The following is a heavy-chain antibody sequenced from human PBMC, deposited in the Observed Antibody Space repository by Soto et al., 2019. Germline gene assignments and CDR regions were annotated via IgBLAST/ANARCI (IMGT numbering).Heavy chain of an antibody. D-gene: IGHD3-10*01. J-gene: IGHJ4*02. V-gene: IGHV3-21*01. Sequence: LRLSCAASGFTFSSYSMHWGRQAPGKGLEWVSSISSSSSYIYYADSVKGRFTISRDNAKNSLYLQMNSLRAEDTAVYYCARERYYYGSGIFGYWGQGTLVTVSS. CDR3: ARERYYYGSGIFGY. CDR2: ISSSSSYI. CDR1: GFTFSSYS.